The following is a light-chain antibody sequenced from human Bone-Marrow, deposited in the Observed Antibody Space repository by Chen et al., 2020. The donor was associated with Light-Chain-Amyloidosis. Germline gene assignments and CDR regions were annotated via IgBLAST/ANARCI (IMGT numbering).Light chain of an antibody. Sequence: DIVMTPSPDSLAVSLGERATINCKSSQSLLYSSNNKNYLAWYQQKPGQPPKLLISWASIRESGVPDRFSGSGSGTDFTLTISSLQAEDVAVYYCQQYYSTPRTFGQGTKVEIK. V-gene: IGKV4-1*01. CDR3: QQYYSTPRT. CDR1: QSLLYSSNNKNY. CDR2: WAS. J-gene: IGKJ1*01.